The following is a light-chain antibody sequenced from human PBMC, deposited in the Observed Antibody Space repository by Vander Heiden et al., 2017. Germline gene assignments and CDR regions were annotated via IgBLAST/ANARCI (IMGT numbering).Light chain of an antibody. CDR1: QTVLYSSNNKNF. CDR3: HQYFSSPFT. V-gene: IGKV4-1*01. Sequence: DIVMTQSPASLAVSLGERATINCKSSQTVLYSSNNKNFLAWYQQKPGQPPKLLIYWASARESGVPDRFSGSGSGTDFTLTISSLQAEDVAVYYCHQYFSSPFTFGQGTKLEIK. J-gene: IGKJ2*01. CDR2: WAS.